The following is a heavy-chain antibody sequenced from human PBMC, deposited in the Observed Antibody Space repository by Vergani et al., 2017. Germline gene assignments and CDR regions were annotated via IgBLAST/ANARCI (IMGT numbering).Heavy chain of an antibody. J-gene: IGHJ6*03. Sequence: QVQLPESGPGLVKPSETLSLTCTVSGGSISSYYWSWIRQPPGKGLEWIGYIYYRWSTNYNPSLKSRVTISVDTSKNQFSLKLSSVTAADTAVYYCARVSGCSSTSCYIYYYYYMDVWGKGTTVTVSS. CDR1: GGSISSYY. CDR3: ARVSGCSSTSCYIYYYYYMDV. D-gene: IGHD2-2*02. V-gene: IGHV4-59*01. CDR2: IYYRWST.